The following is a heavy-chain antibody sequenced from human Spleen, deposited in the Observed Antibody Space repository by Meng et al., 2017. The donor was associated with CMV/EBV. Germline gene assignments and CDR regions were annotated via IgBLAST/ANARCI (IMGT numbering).Heavy chain of an antibody. Sequence: EVTLVDLVGDWVKLWVSLRLSCACSGFTFSNAWMSWVRQAPGKGLEWVGRIKSKTDGETADYNAPVKGRFTISRDDSKNTLYLQMNSLKTEDTAIYYCIWNDLGDYWGQGTLVTVSS. CDR1: GFTFSNAW. CDR2: IKSKTDGETA. V-gene: IGHV3-15*01. CDR3: IWNDLGDY. J-gene: IGHJ4*02. D-gene: IGHD1-1*01.